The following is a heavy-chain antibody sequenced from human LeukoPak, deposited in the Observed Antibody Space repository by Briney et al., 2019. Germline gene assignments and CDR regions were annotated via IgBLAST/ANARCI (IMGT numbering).Heavy chain of an antibody. CDR3: ARQRYCSSTSCSLFDY. D-gene: IGHD2-2*01. J-gene: IGHJ4*02. CDR1: GCSISSSSYY. CDR2: IYYSGST. V-gene: IGHV4-39*01. Sequence: SETLSLTCTVSGCSISSSSYYWGWIRQPPGKGLEWIGSIYYSGSTYYNPSVKRRVTICVDTSKNQFSLKLSSVTAADTAVYYCARQRYCSSTSCSLFDYWGQGTLVTVSS.